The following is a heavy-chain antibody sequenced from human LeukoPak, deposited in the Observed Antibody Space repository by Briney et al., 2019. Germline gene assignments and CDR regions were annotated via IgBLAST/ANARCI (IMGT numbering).Heavy chain of an antibody. J-gene: IGHJ4*02. CDR2: INTSTGNP. V-gene: IGHV7-4-1*02. D-gene: IGHD1-14*01. Sequence: GASVKVSCKASGYTFASYAMNWVRQAPGQGLEWMGWINTSTGNPTYAQGFTGRFVFSLDTSVSTAYLQISSLKAEDTAVYYCARGASGGNIPEYYWGQGTLVTVSS. CDR1: GYTFASYA. CDR3: ARGASGGNIPEYY.